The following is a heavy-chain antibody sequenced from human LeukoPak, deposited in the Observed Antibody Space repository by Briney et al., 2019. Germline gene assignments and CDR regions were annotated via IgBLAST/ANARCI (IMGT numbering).Heavy chain of an antibody. V-gene: IGHV3-7*04. Sequence: GGSLRLSCAASGINFGDYWMTWVRQAPGQGLEWVAIINQDESEKLYVDSVKGRFSISRDNAERSLFLQMNSLRSEDKAVYYCARGRYGMDVWGLGTTVTVSS. J-gene: IGHJ6*02. CDR2: INQDESEK. CDR3: ARGRYGMDV. CDR1: GINFGDYW.